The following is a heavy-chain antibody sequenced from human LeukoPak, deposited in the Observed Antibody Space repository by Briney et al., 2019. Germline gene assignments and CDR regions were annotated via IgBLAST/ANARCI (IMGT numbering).Heavy chain of an antibody. D-gene: IGHD6-6*01. CDR1: GYSISSGYY. V-gene: IGHV4-38-2*02. CDR3: ARDRSIAALSPDWFDP. J-gene: IGHJ5*02. Sequence: PSETLSLTCTVSGYSISSGYYWGWIRQPPGKGLEWIGSIYHSGSTYYNPSLKSRVTISVDTSKNQFSLKLSSVTAADTAVYYCARDRSIAALSPDWFDPWGQGTLVTVSS. CDR2: IYHSGST.